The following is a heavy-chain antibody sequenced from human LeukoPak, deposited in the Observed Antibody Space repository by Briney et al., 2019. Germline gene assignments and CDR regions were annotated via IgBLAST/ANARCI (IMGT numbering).Heavy chain of an antibody. CDR1: GFTFSSSA. CDR2: ISNNGGYT. D-gene: IGHD6-13*01. CDR3: ARDRAAAFDY. Sequence: PGGSLRLSCAASGFTFSSSAMSWVRQAPGKGLEWVSAISNNGGYTYYADSVKGRFTISRDNSKNTLYLQMNSLRAEDTAVYYCARDRAAAFDYWGQGTLVTVSS. V-gene: IGHV3-23*01. J-gene: IGHJ4*02.